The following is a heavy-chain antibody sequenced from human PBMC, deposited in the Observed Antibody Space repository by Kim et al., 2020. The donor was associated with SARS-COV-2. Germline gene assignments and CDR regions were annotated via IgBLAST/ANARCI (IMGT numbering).Heavy chain of an antibody. CDR3: AARSCSSTSCQRFDY. Sequence: GGSLRLSCAASGFTFRTYAMSWVRQAPGKGLEWVSVITGSNDDTYYADSVKGRFTISRDNSKNTLYLQMNSLRVEDTAVYYCAARSCSSTSCQRFDYWGLGTLVTVSS. J-gene: IGHJ4*02. CDR1: GFTFRTYA. V-gene: IGHV3-23*01. D-gene: IGHD2-2*01. CDR2: ITGSNDDT.